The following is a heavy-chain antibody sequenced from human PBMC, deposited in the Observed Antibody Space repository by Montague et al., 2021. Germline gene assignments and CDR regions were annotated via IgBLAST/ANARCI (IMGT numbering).Heavy chain of an antibody. CDR3: AKGDSSGLHYFDY. CDR2: IVGNGGNT. V-gene: IGHV3-23*01. J-gene: IGHJ4*02. D-gene: IGHD6-19*01. Sequence: SLRPSCAASGFTFSSYAMTWVRQAPGKGLEWVSLIVGNGGNTFYADSVKGRFTISRDNSKNTLYLQMNSLRADDTAAYYCAKGDSSGLHYFDYWGQGTLVTVSS. CDR1: GFTFSSYA.